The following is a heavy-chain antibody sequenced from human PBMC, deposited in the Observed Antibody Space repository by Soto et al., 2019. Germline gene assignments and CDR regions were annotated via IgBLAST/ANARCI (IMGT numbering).Heavy chain of an antibody. J-gene: IGHJ4*02. CDR1: GGSISSGGYS. D-gene: IGHD1-26*01. CDR2: TYHSGST. Sequence: SETLSLTCAVSGGSISSGGYSWSWIRQPPGKGLEWIGYTYHSGSTYYNPSLKSRVTISVDRSKNQFSLKLSSVTAADTAVYYCAGSTVGIVEATLYDYWGQGRLVTVSS. CDR3: AGSTVGIVEATLYDY. V-gene: IGHV4-30-2*01.